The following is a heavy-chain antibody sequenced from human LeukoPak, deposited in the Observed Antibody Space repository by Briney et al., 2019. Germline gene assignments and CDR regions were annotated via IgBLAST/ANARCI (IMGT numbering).Heavy chain of an antibody. Sequence: EPGGSLRLSCAASGFTFSDYAMTWVRKAPGKGLEWVSAIFNTGGSTYYADSVKGRFTISRDNAKNTLFLQMNSLRGEDTAVYYCVRDRGNWFDPRGQGTLVTVSS. CDR2: IFNTGGST. V-gene: IGHV3-23*01. CDR1: GFTFSDYA. J-gene: IGHJ5*02. CDR3: VRDRGNWFDP.